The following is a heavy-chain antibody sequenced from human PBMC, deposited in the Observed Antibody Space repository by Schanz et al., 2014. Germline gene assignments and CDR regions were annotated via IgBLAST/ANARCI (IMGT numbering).Heavy chain of an antibody. CDR3: TRGGYSYALSAFDI. J-gene: IGHJ3*02. CDR1: GGTFSSYA. Sequence: QVQLVQSGAEVKKPGSPVKVSCKSSGGTFSSYAISWVRQAPGQGLEWMGRLIPILGIATYAQKVQGRVTMTSDTSTGTAYMELRSLRSDDTALYYCTRGGYSYALSAFDIWGQGTMVTVSS. V-gene: IGHV1-69*04. CDR2: LIPILGIA. D-gene: IGHD5-18*01.